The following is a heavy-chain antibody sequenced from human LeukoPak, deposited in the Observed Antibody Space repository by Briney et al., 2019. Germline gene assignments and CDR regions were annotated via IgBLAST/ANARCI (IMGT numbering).Heavy chain of an antibody. J-gene: IGHJ4*02. CDR3: ARPMNVLRFLEWLFIY. CDR1: GFTFSSYS. Sequence: PGGSLRLSCAASGFTFSSYSMRGVRQAPEKGLEWVSAISGSGGSTYYADSVKGRFTIYRDNSKNTLYLQMNSLRAEDTAVYYCARPMNVLRFLEWLFIYWGQGTLVTVSS. CDR2: ISGSGGST. D-gene: IGHD3-3*01. V-gene: IGHV3-23*01.